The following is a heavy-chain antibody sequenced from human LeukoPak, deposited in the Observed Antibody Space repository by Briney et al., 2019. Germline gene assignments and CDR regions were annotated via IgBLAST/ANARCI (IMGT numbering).Heavy chain of an antibody. Sequence: ASVKVSCKASGYTFTSYYIHWVRQAPGQGLEWMGKINPSGGSTSYAQKFQGRVTMTRDTSTSTVYMELSSLRSEDTAVYYCARDAASNSCWFDPWGQGTLVTVSS. J-gene: IGHJ5*02. V-gene: IGHV1-46*01. CDR3: ARDAASNSCWFDP. CDR2: INPSGGST. D-gene: IGHD4-23*01. CDR1: GYTFTSYY.